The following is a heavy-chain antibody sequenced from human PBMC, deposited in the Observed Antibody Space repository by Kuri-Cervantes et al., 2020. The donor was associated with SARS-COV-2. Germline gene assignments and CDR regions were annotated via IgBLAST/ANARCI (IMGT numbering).Heavy chain of an antibody. Sequence: GGSLRLSCAASGFTFSSYSMNWVRQAPGKGLEWVSYISSSSSTIYYADSVKGRFTISRDNSKNTLYLQMNSLRAEDTAVYYCARGHSSRPFDYWGQGTLVTVSS. V-gene: IGHV3-48*01. D-gene: IGHD6-13*01. CDR3: ARGHSSRPFDY. J-gene: IGHJ4*02. CDR2: ISSSSSTI. CDR1: GFTFSSYS.